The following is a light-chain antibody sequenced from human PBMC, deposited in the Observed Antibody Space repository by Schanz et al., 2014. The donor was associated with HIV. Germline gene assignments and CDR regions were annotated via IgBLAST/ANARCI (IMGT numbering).Light chain of an antibody. CDR1: QSVAGRS. V-gene: IGKV3-20*01. J-gene: IGKJ2*01. Sequence: ETVVTQSPATLSVSPGERVTLSCRASQSVAGRSAWFQHKPGQAPRLLIYGASSRATGIPDRFSGSGSGTDFTLTISRLEPEDFAVYYCQQYGSSPYTFGQGTKLEIK. CDR3: QQYGSSPYT. CDR2: GAS.